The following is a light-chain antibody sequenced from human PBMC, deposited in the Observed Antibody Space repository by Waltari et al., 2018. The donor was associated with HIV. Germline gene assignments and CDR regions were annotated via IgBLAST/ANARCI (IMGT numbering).Light chain of an antibody. V-gene: IGLV1-47*01. CDR3: ATWDGSLGGAYV. CDR2: RDN. J-gene: IGLJ1*01. CDR1: TSNVGSHF. Sequence: QSVLTQPPSASGTPGQRVTISCSGTTSNVGSHFVSWYQQLPGTAPKVLIYRDNRRPSGVPDRFSGSKSGASASLAISGLRSEDEGDYYCATWDGSLGGAYVFGAGTKVSVL.